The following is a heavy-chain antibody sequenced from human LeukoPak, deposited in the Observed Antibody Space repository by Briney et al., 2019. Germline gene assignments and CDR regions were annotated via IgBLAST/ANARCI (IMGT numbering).Heavy chain of an antibody. Sequence: GGSLRLSCAASGFTFSSYAMSWVREAPGKGREWGSAISGSGGSTYYADSVKGRFTISRDNSKNTLYLQMNSLRAEDTAVYYCAKDQVSYYGSGSYYNQDYWGQGTLVTVSS. J-gene: IGHJ4*02. CDR3: AKDQVSYYGSGSYYNQDY. D-gene: IGHD3-10*01. V-gene: IGHV3-23*01. CDR2: ISGSGGST. CDR1: GFTFSSYA.